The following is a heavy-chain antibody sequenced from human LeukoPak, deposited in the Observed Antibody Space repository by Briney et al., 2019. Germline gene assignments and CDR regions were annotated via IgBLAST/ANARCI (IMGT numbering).Heavy chain of an antibody. D-gene: IGHD2-2*02. V-gene: IGHV4-30-4*08. CDR2: IYYSGST. J-gene: IGHJ4*02. CDR3: ARVRYCSSTSCYKEGYFDY. CDR1: GGSISSGDYY. Sequence: SQTPSLTCTVSGGSISSGDYYWSWIRQPPGKGLEWIGYIYYSGSTYYNPSLKSRVTISVDTSKNQFSLKLSSVTAADTAVYYCARVRYCSSTSCYKEGYFDYWGQGTLVTVSS.